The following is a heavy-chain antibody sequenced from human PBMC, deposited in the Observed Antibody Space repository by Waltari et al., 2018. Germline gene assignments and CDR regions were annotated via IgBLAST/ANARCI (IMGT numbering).Heavy chain of an antibody. V-gene: IGHV1-3*01. CDR2: INAGNGNT. J-gene: IGHJ4*02. D-gene: IGHD4-17*01. Sequence: QVQLVQSGAEVKKPGASVKVSCKASGYTFTRYAMHWVRKAPGQRLEWMGWINAGNGNTKYSQKFQGRVTITRDTSASTAYMELSSLRSEDTAVYYCASGDYGDYGHFDYWGQGTLVTVSS. CDR1: GYTFTRYA. CDR3: ASGDYGDYGHFDY.